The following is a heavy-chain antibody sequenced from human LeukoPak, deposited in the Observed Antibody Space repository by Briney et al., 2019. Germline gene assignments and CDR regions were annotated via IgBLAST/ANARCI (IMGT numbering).Heavy chain of an antibody. CDR1: GYTFTSYG. Sequence: ASVKVSCKASGYTFTSYGISWVRQAPGQGLEWMGWINPNSGGTNYAQKFQGRVTMTRDTSISTAYMELSRLRSDDTAVYYCARVATTSYYYYMDVWGKGTTVTVSS. D-gene: IGHD5-12*01. V-gene: IGHV1-2*02. CDR2: INPNSGGT. J-gene: IGHJ6*03. CDR3: ARVATTSYYYYMDV.